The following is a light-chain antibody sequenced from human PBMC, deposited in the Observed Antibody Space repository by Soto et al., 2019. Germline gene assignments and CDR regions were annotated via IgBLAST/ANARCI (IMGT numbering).Light chain of an antibody. CDR3: CSYADSTTYV. CDR2: EGS. J-gene: IGLJ1*01. CDR1: SSDAGTYNL. Sequence: QSALTQPASVSGSPGQSITISCTGTSSDAGTYNLVSWYQQHPGKAPKLMIYEGSKWPSGVSNRFSGSKSGNTAALTISGLQAEDEADYYCCSYADSTTYVFGTGTKLNVL. V-gene: IGLV2-23*01.